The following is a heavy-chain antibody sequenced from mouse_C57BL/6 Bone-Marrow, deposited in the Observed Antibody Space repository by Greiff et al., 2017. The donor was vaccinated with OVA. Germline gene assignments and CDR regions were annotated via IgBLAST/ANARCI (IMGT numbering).Heavy chain of an antibody. CDR3: GRTGSDYALAY. V-gene: IGHV1-11*01. J-gene: IGHJ2*01. D-gene: IGHD2-13*01. Sequence: VQLHQSGAELVSPGASVTLSCKASGSTFTDYFMNWVKKRPGQGLEWIGRISPVSGDTNYNQKFMGKATFTVDRSSSTVYMVLNSLTSEDPAVYYCGRTGSDYALAYWGKGTTLTVSS. CDR1: GSTFTDYF. CDR2: ISPVSGDT.